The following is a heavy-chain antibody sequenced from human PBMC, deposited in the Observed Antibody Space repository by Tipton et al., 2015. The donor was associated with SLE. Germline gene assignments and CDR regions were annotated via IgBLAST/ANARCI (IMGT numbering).Heavy chain of an antibody. J-gene: IGHJ6*03. V-gene: IGHV1-2*02. D-gene: IGHD5-24*01. CDR2: INPNSGGT. Sequence: QLVQSGAEVKKPGASVKVSCKASGYTFTGYYMHWVRQAPGQGLEWMGWINPNSGGTNYAQKLQGRVTMTTDTSTSTAYMELRSLRSDDTAVYYCARGPVGDGYNYYYYYSMTVWGKGTTVTVSS. CDR3: ARGPVGDGYNYYYYYSMTV. CDR1: GYTFTGYY.